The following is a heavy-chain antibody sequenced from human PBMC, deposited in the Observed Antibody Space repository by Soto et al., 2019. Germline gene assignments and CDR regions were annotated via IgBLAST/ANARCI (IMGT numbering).Heavy chain of an antibody. CDR3: AAFIAAAPLSTGMDV. J-gene: IGHJ6*02. CDR1: GGSISNSSYY. V-gene: IGHV4-39*01. Sequence: PSETLSLTCTVSGGSISNSSYYWGRIRQPPGKGLEWIGSIYYSGSTYYNPSLKSRVNISVDTSKNQFSLKLSSVTAADTAVYYCAAFIAAAPLSTGMDVWGQGTTVTVSS. CDR2: IYYSGST. D-gene: IGHD6-13*01.